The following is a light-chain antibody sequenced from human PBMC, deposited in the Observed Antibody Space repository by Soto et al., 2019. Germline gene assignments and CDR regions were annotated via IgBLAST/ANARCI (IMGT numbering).Light chain of an antibody. CDR3: AAWDDSLSGYV. CDR1: SSIESNY. Sequence: QSVLTQPPSASGTPGQKVTISCSGSSSIESNYVYWYQHLPGTAPKLLIYRNSQRPSGVPDRFSGSKSGTSASLAISGLRSEDEADYYCAAWDDSLSGYVFGTGTKLTVL. CDR2: RNS. J-gene: IGLJ1*01. V-gene: IGLV1-47*01.